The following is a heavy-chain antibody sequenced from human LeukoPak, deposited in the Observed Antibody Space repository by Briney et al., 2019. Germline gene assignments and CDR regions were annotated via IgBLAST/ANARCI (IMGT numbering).Heavy chain of an antibody. D-gene: IGHD3-10*01. CDR1: GFTFSSYA. CDR3: AKLGYYYGSGSYSISHYFDY. V-gene: IGHV3-23*01. Sequence: GRSLRLSCAASGFTFSSYAMSWVRQAPGKGLEWVSAISGSGGSTYYADSVKGRFTISRDNSKNTLYLQMNSLRAEDTAVYYCAKLGYYYGSGSYSISHYFDYWGQGTLVTVSS. CDR2: ISGSGGST. J-gene: IGHJ4*02.